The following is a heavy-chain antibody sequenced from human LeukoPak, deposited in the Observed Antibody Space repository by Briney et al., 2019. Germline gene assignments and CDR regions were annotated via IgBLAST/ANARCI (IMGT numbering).Heavy chain of an antibody. CDR1: GFTFSSYS. CDR2: ISSSSSYI. J-gene: IGHJ4*02. CDR3: ARILYSSFYYFDY. D-gene: IGHD6-19*01. V-gene: IGHV3-21*01. Sequence: GGSLRLSCAASGFTFSSYSMNWVRQAPGKGLEWVSSISSSSSYIYYADSVKGRFTISRDNAKNSLYLQMNSLRAEDTAVYYCARILYSSFYYFDYWGQGTWSPSPQ.